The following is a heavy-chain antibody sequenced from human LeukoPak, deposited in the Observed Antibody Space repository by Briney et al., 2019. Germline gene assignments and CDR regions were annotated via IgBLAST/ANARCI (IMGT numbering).Heavy chain of an antibody. Sequence: SETLSLTCTVSGGSISSSSYYWGWIRQPPGKGLEWIGSIYYSGSTYYNPSLKSRVTISVDTSKNQFSLKLSSVTAADTAVYYCARFSPRAVRGQNWFDPWGQGTLVTVSS. CDR1: GGSISSSSYY. D-gene: IGHD3-10*01. V-gene: IGHV4-39*01. CDR2: IYYSGST. J-gene: IGHJ5*02. CDR3: ARFSPRAVRGQNWFDP.